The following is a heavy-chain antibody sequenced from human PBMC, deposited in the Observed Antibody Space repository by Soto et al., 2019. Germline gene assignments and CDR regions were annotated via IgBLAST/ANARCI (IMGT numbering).Heavy chain of an antibody. CDR1: GFTFSSYA. J-gene: IGHJ4*02. Sequence: VQLLDSGGGLVQPGGSLRLSCAASGFTFSSYAMSWVRQAPGKGLEWVSAISDSGGSTYYADSVKGRFTISRDNPKNTLYLQMNSLRAEDMAVYYCAKPGYLEQWLVRGYFDYWGQGTLVTVSS. CDR2: ISDSGGST. D-gene: IGHD6-19*01. V-gene: IGHV3-23*01. CDR3: AKPGYLEQWLVRGYFDY.